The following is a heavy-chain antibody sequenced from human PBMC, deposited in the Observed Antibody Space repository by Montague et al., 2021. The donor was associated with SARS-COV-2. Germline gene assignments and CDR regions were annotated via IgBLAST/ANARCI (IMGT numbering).Heavy chain of an antibody. D-gene: IGHD3-9*01. Sequence: TLSLTCTVSGYSMRSGGYYWSWIRQPPGKGLEWIAYMYFSGTPNYNPSLRGRLLISVDTSKYQCSLKMTSVTAADTAMYYCARDKPVRGQMRHLDLFLSGPFDVWGQGTLVTVSS. V-gene: IGHV4-31*03. CDR1: GYSMRSGGYY. CDR3: ARDKPVRGQMRHLDLFLSGPFDV. J-gene: IGHJ3*01. CDR2: MYFSGTP.